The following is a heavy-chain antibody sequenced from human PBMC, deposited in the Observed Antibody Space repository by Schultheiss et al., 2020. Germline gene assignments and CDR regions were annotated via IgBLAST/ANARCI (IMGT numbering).Heavy chain of an antibody. CDR3: ARDSSWSGVFDY. J-gene: IGHJ4*02. CDR1: GFTFSSYD. CDR2: IGTAGDT. V-gene: IGHV3-13*01. Sequence: GESLKISCAASGFTFSSYDMHWVRQATGKGLEWVSAIGTAGDTYYPGSVKGRFTISRDNSKNTLYLQMNSLRAEDTAVYYCARDSSWSGVFDYWGQGTLVTVSS. D-gene: IGHD3-3*01.